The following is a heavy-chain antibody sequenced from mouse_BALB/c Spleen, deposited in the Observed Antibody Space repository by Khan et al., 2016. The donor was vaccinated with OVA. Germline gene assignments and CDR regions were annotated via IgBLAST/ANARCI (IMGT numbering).Heavy chain of an antibody. CDR2: ISFGSATI. D-gene: IGHD2-4*01. V-gene: IGHV5-17*02. CDR3: TRSLITTWYFDV. CDR1: GFTFSGFG. J-gene: IGHJ1*01. Sequence: EVELVESGGGLVQPGGSRKLSCAASGFTFSGFGMHWVRQAPEKGLEWVAYISFGSATIYYADTVKGRFTIPRDTPKNTLFLQMTSLRSEDTAIYYCTRSLITTWYFDVWGAGTAVTVSS.